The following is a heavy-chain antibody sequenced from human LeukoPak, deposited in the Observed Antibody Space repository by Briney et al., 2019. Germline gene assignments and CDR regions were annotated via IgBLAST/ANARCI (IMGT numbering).Heavy chain of an antibody. J-gene: IGHJ3*02. Sequence: SETLSLTCTVSGASISSGSYYWGWIRQPPGQGLEWIGSIYYIGSTYYNPSLKSRVTVSLDTPNNQFSLKLSSVTAADTAVYYCARDSVRGFVVVTANAFDIWGQGTMVTVSS. V-gene: IGHV4-39*02. CDR2: IYYIGST. CDR3: ARDSVRGFVVVTANAFDI. CDR1: GASISSGSYY. D-gene: IGHD2-21*02.